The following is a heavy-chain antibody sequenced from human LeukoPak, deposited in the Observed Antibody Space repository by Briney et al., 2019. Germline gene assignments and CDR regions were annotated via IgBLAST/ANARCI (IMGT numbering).Heavy chain of an antibody. V-gene: IGHV3-30*02. Sequence: GGSLRLSCAASGFTFSSYGMHWVRQAPGKGLEWVAVIWYGGSNKYYADSVKGRFTISRDNSKNTLYLQMNSLRAEDTAVYYCAKDAVVTIDYWGQGTLVTVSS. CDR3: AKDAVVTIDY. J-gene: IGHJ4*02. CDR2: IWYGGSNK. D-gene: IGHD4-23*01. CDR1: GFTFSSYG.